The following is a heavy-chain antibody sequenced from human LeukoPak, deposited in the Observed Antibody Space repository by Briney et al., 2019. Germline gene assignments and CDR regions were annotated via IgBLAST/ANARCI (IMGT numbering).Heavy chain of an antibody. CDR2: ISYDGSDK. Sequence: PGRSLRLSCVASGFTFSSFGMHWVRQAPGKGLEWVAVISYDGSDKYYADSVKGRFTISRDNSKNTLYLQMNSLRPEDTAVYYCARDWGRRYSSGWYGDFDYWGQGTLVTVSS. J-gene: IGHJ4*02. V-gene: IGHV3-30*03. CDR1: GFTFSSFG. D-gene: IGHD6-19*01. CDR3: ARDWGRRYSSGWYGDFDY.